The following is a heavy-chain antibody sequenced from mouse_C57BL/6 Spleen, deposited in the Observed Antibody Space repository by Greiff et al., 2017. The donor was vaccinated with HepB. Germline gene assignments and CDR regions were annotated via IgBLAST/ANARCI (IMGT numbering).Heavy chain of an antibody. CDR3: TRDRDYGNSFAY. D-gene: IGHD2-1*01. V-gene: IGHV5-9-1*02. CDR2: ISSGGDYI. Sequence: EVKLMESGEGLVKPGGSLKLSCAASGFTFSSYAMSWVRQTPEKRLEWVAYISSGGDYIYYADTVKGRFTISRDNARNTLYLQMSSLKSEDTAMYYCTRDRDYGNSFAYWGQGTLVTVSA. J-gene: IGHJ3*01. CDR1: GFTFSSYA.